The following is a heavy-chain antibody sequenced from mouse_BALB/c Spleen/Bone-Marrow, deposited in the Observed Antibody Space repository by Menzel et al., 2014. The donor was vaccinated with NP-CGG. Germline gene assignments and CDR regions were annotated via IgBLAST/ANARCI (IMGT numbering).Heavy chain of an antibody. J-gene: IGHJ4*01. V-gene: IGHV1S81*02. CDR2: INPSSGRT. D-gene: IGHD2-1*01. Sequence: QVQLQQSGAELVKPGASVKLSCMASGFTFTSYWIHWVKQRPGQGPEWIGEINPSSGRTNYNEKFKSKATLTEDKSSSTAYMQLSSLTSEDSAVYYCARDGNYRYAMDYWGQGTSVTVSP. CDR3: ARDGNYRYAMDY. CDR1: GFTFTSYW.